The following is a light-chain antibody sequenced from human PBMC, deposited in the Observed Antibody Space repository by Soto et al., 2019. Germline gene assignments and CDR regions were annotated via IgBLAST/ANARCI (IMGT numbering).Light chain of an antibody. Sequence: EIVLTQSPGTLSLSPGERATLSCRASQSVSNIYLAWYQQKPGQDPRLLIYGASSRATGIPDRFSGSGSGTDFTLTISRLEPEDFAVYYCQQYDNSLYTFGQGTKLEIK. CDR3: QQYDNSLYT. CDR2: GAS. V-gene: IGKV3-20*01. CDR1: QSVSNIY. J-gene: IGKJ2*01.